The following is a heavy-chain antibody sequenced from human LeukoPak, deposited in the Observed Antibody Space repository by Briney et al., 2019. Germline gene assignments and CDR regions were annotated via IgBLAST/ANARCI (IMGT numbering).Heavy chain of an antibody. Sequence: GGSLRLSCAASGFICRSYTMNCARQAPGKGLEWLSSISSHGGPLYDADSVRGRFTISRDTTKNSLYLQMSSPRAEDTAVYYCAREGLLHSISSGDAFDIWGQGTKVTVSS. J-gene: IGHJ3*02. CDR1: GFICRSYT. V-gene: IGHV3-21*01. CDR3: AREGLLHSISSGDAFDI. CDR2: ISSHGGPL. D-gene: IGHD2-21*01.